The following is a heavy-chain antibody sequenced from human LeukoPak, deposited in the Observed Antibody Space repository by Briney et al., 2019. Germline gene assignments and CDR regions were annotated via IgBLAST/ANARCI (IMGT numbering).Heavy chain of an antibody. Sequence: ASVKVSCKPSGYTFTGYFMHWVRQAPGQGLEWMGGIIPIFGTANYAQKFQGRVTITTDESTSTAYMELSSLRSEDTAVYYCARGAVAGTVDWFDPWGQGTLVTVSS. D-gene: IGHD6-19*01. V-gene: IGHV1-69*05. CDR3: ARGAVAGTVDWFDP. CDR2: IIPIFGTA. J-gene: IGHJ5*02. CDR1: GYTFTGYF.